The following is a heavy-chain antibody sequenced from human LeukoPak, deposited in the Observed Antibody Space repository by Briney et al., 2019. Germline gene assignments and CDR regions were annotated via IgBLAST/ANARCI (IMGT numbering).Heavy chain of an antibody. CDR2: IGSRSTYT. V-gene: IGHV3-21*01. Sequence: PGGSLRLSCAASGFTFSSYSMNWVRQAPGKGLRGFSSIGSRSTYTYSADSVKGRFTISRDNAKNSLYLQMNSLRAGDTAVYYCARGGLNFDAFDIWGQGTMVTVSS. D-gene: IGHD1-7*01. CDR3: ARGGLNFDAFDI. CDR1: GFTFSSYS. J-gene: IGHJ3*02.